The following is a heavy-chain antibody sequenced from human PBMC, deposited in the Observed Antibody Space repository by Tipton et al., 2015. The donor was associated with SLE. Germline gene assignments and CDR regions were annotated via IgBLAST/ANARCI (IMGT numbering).Heavy chain of an antibody. D-gene: IGHD3-16*01. Sequence: TLSLTCSVSYGSINTFYWSWIRKPPGKSLEWIGHVHYSGTTNYNPSVRSRVTISVDASKNQVSLKLTSVTAADTAIYYCARGGGHLYYYYSYMDVWGIGTTVTVSS. J-gene: IGHJ6*03. CDR2: VHYSGTT. CDR3: ARGGGHLYYYYSYMDV. CDR1: YGSINTFY. V-gene: IGHV4-59*01.